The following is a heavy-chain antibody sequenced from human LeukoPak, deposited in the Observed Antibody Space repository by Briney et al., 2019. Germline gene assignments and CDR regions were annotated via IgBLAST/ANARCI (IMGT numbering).Heavy chain of an antibody. D-gene: IGHD3-9*01. CDR3: ARGLRGNILTGYFDY. J-gene: IGHJ4*02. CDR1: GGSISSGGYY. V-gene: IGHV4-31*03. CDR2: IYYRGST. Sequence: SETLSPTCTVSGGSISSGGYYWSWTRQHPGKGLEWIGYIYYRGSTYYNPSLKSRVTISVDTSKNQFSLKLSSVTAADTAVYYCARGLRGNILTGYFDYWDQETLVTVSS.